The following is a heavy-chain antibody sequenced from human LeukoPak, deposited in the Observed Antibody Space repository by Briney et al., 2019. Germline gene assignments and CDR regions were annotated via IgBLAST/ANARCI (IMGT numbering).Heavy chain of an antibody. Sequence: GGSLRLSCAASGFTFSSYSMNWVRQAPGKGLEWVSAISGSGGSTYYADSVKGRFTISRDNSKNTLYLQMNSLRAEDTAVYYCAKDPYEWEVNWFDPWGQGTLVTVSS. D-gene: IGHD1-26*01. CDR1: GFTFSSYS. J-gene: IGHJ5*02. CDR2: ISGSGGST. CDR3: AKDPYEWEVNWFDP. V-gene: IGHV3-23*01.